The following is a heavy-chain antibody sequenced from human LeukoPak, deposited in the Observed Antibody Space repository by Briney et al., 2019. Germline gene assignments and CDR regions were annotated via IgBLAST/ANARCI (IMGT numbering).Heavy chain of an antibody. CDR2: INHSGST. V-gene: IGHV4-34*01. CDR1: GGSFSGYY. J-gene: IGHJ6*02. Sequence: SETLSLTCAVYGGSFSGYYWSWIRQPPGKGLEWIGEINHSGSTNYNPSLKSRVTISVDTSKNQFSLKLSFVTAADTAVYYCARGPRLVSGPYYYYYYGMDVWGQGTTVTVSS. D-gene: IGHD2-2*01. CDR3: ARGPRLVSGPYYYYYYGMDV.